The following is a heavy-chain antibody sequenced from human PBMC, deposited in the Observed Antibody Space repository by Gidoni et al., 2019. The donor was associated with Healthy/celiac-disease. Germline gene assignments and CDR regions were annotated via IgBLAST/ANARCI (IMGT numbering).Heavy chain of an antibody. CDR3: AREQQSYYYYGMDV. D-gene: IGHD6-13*01. Sequence: QVQLQESGPGLGKPSETLSPTCTVPGGYISRYYWSWIRQPPGNGREWIGYIYYTGSTNYNPSLKSRVTISVDTSKNQFSLKLSSVTAADTAVYYCAREQQSYYYYGMDVWGKGTTVTVSS. J-gene: IGHJ6*04. V-gene: IGHV4-59*01. CDR2: IYYTGST. CDR1: GGYISRYY.